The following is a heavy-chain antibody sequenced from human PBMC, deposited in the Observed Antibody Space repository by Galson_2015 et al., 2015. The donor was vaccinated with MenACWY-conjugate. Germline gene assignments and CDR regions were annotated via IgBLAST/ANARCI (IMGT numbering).Heavy chain of an antibody. D-gene: IGHD6-6*01. CDR3: AKGTIAARPNWFDP. J-gene: IGHJ5*02. CDR1: GFTFSISW. CDR2: INQDGNEK. V-gene: IGHV3-7*03. Sequence: SLRLSCATSGFTFSISWMSWVRQAPGKGLEWVANINQDGNEKNHVDSVKGRFTISRDNAKNSLYLQMNSLRAEDTAVYYCAKGTIAARPNWFDPWGQGTLVTVSS.